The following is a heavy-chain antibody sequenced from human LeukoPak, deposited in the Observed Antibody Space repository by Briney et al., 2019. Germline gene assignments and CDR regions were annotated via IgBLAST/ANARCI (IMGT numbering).Heavy chain of an antibody. V-gene: IGHV3-9*01. D-gene: IGHD3-22*01. Sequence: PGRSLRLSCAASGFTFDDYAMHWARQAPGKGLEWVSGISWNSGSIGYADSVKGRFTISRDNAKNSLYLQMNSLRAGDTALYYCAKDFRAYYYDSSGYSYYFDYWGQGNLVAVSS. CDR1: GFTFDDYA. CDR3: AKDFRAYYYDSSGYSYYFDY. J-gene: IGHJ4*02. CDR2: ISWNSGSI.